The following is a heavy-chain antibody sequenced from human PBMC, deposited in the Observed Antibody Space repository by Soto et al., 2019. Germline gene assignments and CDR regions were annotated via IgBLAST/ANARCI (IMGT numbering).Heavy chain of an antibody. CDR3: ASLPQDVSPVPGNEGPDY. V-gene: IGHV3-74*01. CDR2: INPDGSTT. Sequence: EVQLVESGGDLVQPGGSLRLSCAASGFTFTNYWRHWVRQAPGRGLLWISRINPDGSTTFYADSVKGRFTISRDNAKNTLYLQMNSLRGEDTAVYYCASLPQDVSPVPGNEGPDYWGQGTLVTVSS. CDR1: GFTFTNYW. D-gene: IGHD6-19*01. J-gene: IGHJ4*02.